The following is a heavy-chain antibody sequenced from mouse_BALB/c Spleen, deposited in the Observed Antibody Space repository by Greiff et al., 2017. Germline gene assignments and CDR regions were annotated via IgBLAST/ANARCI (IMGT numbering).Heavy chain of an antibody. CDR3: AKTAPYYYAMDY. D-gene: IGHD4-1*01. CDR1: GYSITSDYA. Sequence: EVQGVESGPGLVKPSQSLSLTCTVTGYSITSDYAWNWIRQFPGNKLEWMGYISYSGSTSYNPSLKSRISITRDTSKNQFFLQLNSVTTEDTATYYCAKTAPYYYAMDYWGQGTSVTVSS. V-gene: IGHV3-2*02. CDR2: ISYSGST. J-gene: IGHJ4*01.